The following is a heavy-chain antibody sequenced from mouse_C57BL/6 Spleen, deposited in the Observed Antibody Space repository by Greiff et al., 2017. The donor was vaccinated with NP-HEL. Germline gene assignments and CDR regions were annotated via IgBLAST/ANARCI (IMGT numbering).Heavy chain of an antibody. CDR3: TRSSNSYFDY. J-gene: IGHJ2*01. CDR1: GFTFSNYW. V-gene: IGHV6-3*01. CDR2: IRLKSDNYAT. D-gene: IGHD2-5*01. Sequence: EVKLVESGGGLVQPGGSMKLSCVASGFTFSNYWMNWVRQSPEKGLEWVAQIRLKSDNYATHYAESVKGRFTISRDDSKSSVYLQMNNLRAEDTGIYYCTRSSNSYFDYWGQGTTLTVSS.